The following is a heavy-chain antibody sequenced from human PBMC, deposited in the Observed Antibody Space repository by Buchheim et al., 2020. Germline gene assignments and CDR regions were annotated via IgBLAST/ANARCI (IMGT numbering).Heavy chain of an antibody. J-gene: IGHJ5*02. V-gene: IGHV1-2*02. CDR2: INTNNGDT. D-gene: IGHD1-26*01. Sequence: QVQLVQSGAEVKNPGAAVKVSCKAFGYTFTAYYIHWVRQAPGQGLEWMGWINTNNGDTNSAQKLQGRVTMARDTSISTAYMELTRLTFDDTAIYFCARWVGATSWLDPWGQGT. CDR1: GYTFTAYY. CDR3: ARWVGATSWLDP.